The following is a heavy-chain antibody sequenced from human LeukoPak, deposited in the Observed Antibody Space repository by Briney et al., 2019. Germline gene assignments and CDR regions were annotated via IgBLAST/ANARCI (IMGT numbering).Heavy chain of an antibody. CDR1: GFTLSSYA. CDR3: AKRGRGKVGADDY. D-gene: IGHD1-26*01. Sequence: GGSLRLSCVASGFTLSSYAMHWVRQAPGKGLEWVAVISYDGDNKYYADSVKGRFTIFRDNSKNTLYLQMNSLRAEDTALYYCAKRGRGKVGADDYWGQGTLVTVSS. V-gene: IGHV3-30*04. J-gene: IGHJ4*02. CDR2: ISYDGDNK.